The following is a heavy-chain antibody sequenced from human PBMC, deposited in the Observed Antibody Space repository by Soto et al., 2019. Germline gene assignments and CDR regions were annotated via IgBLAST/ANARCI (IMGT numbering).Heavy chain of an antibody. CDR2: ISYDGSNQ. V-gene: IGHV3-30*03. J-gene: IGHJ4*02. D-gene: IGHD3-10*01. CDR1: GFTFNIYG. CDR3: TTMGSVLLWFGELLYYYFDY. Sequence: GGSLRLSCAASGFTFNIYGIHWVRQAPDKGLEWVALISYDGSNQYYADSVKGRFTISRDDSKNTLYLQMNSLKTEDTAVYYCTTMGSVLLWFGELLYYYFDYWGQGTLVTVSS.